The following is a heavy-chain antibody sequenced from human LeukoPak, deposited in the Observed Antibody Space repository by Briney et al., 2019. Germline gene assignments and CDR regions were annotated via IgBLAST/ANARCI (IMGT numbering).Heavy chain of an antibody. Sequence: GESLKIYRKGSGYSFTSYWIGWVRQMPGKGLEWLRILYPGDSDTRYSPSFQGQVTISPDKSISTAYLQWSSLKASDTAMYYCARASRTSSFDYWGQGTLVTVSS. V-gene: IGHV5-51*01. CDR1: GYSFTSYW. CDR3: ARASRTSSFDY. CDR2: LYPGDSDT. J-gene: IGHJ4*02. D-gene: IGHD2-2*01.